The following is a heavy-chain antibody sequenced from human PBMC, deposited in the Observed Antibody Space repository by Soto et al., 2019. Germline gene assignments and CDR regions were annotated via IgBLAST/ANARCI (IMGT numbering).Heavy chain of an antibody. V-gene: IGHV1-69*08. CDR1: GGSFTSYI. CDR2: IIPIQGTA. Sequence: QVQLVQSGAEVKKPGSSVKVSCEASGGSFTSYIFTWVRQAPGQGLEWMGRIIPIQGTANYALKFQDRVTITANNSTNTAYMELRSLRPEDTAWFNCAKSLVFWDPASMHVWGKGTTVTFST. J-gene: IGHJ6*04. CDR3: AKSLVFWDPASMHV. D-gene: IGHD3-3*01.